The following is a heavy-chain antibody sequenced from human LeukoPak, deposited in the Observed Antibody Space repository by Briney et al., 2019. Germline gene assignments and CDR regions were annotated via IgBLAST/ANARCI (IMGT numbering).Heavy chain of an antibody. CDR1: GFTFSSYE. V-gene: IGHV3-48*03. J-gene: IGHJ3*02. CDR3: ARDQGLLSEDDAFDI. CDR2: ISSSGSTI. D-gene: IGHD6-25*01. Sequence: PGGSLRLSCAASGFTFSSYEMNWVRQAPGKGLEWVSYISSSGSTIYYADSVKGRFTISRDNAKNSLYLQMNSLRAEDTAVYYCARDQGLLSEDDAFDIWGQGTMVTVSS.